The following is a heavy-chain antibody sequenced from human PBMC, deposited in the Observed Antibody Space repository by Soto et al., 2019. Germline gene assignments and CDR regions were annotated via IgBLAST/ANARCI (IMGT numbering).Heavy chain of an antibody. CDR3: ARPGVHYYGSGSENYFDY. V-gene: IGHV5-51*01. D-gene: IGHD3-10*01. CDR2: IYPGDSDT. Sequence: GEPLKISCKGSEYRFTSYWIGWVSRMPGKGLEWMRIIYPGDSDTRYSPSYQDQVTISADKSISTAYLQWSSLKASDTAMYYCARPGVHYYGSGSENYFDYLGQGSLVTVSS. J-gene: IGHJ4*02. CDR1: EYRFTSYW.